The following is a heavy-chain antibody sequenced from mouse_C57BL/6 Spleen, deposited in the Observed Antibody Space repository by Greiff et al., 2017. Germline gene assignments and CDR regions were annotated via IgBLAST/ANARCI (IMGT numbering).Heavy chain of an antibody. Sequence: VHVKQSGPELVKPGASVKLSCTASGFTFTDYNMHWVKQSHGKSLEWIGYINPNNGGTSYNQKFKGKATMTVNKSSSTAYMELRSLTSEDSAVYYCARGDGPLDYWGQGTTLTVSS. CDR1: GFTFTDYN. CDR3: ARGDGPLDY. V-gene: IGHV1-22*01. D-gene: IGHD2-3*01. J-gene: IGHJ2*01. CDR2: INPNNGGT.